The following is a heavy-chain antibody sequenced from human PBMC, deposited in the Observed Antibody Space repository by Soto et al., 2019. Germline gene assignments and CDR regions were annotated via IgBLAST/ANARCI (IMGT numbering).Heavy chain of an antibody. CDR3: AREALDYVWGSYRREY. CDR2: IYYSGST. D-gene: IGHD3-16*02. V-gene: IGHV4-30-4*01. J-gene: IGHJ4*02. CDR1: GGSISSGDYY. Sequence: SETLSLTSTVSGGSISSGDYYWSWIRQPPGKGLEWIGYIYYSGSTYYNPSLKSRVTISVDTSKNQFSLQLSSVTAAVTAVYYCAREALDYVWGSYRREYWRQGTRVTVSS.